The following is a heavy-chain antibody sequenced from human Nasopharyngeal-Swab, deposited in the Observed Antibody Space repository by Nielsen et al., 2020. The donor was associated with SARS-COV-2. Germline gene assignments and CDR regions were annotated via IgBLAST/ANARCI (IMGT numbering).Heavy chain of an antibody. CDR2: ISSSSSYI. CDR1: GFTFSSYS. J-gene: IGHJ4*02. CDR3: ARSLRRSSLHY. Sequence: GESLKISCAASGFTFSSYSMNWVRQAPGKGLEWVSSISSSSSYIYYADSVKGRFTISRDNAKNSLYLQMNSLRAEDTAVYYCARSLRRSSLHYWGQGTLVTVSS. V-gene: IGHV3-21*01. D-gene: IGHD6-6*01.